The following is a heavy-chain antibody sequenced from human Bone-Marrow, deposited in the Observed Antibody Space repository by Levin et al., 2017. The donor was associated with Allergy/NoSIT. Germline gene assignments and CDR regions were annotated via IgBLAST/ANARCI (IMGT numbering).Heavy chain of an antibody. J-gene: IGHJ6*02. CDR2: ISYDGSNK. Sequence: GESLKISCAASGFTFSSYAMHWVRQAPGKGLEWVAVISYDGSNKYYADSVKGRFTISRDNSKNTLYLQMNSLRAEDTAVYYCARGVAQWLEGGMDVWGQGTTVTVSS. CDR1: GFTFSSYA. D-gene: IGHD6-19*01. V-gene: IGHV3-30*04. CDR3: ARGVAQWLEGGMDV.